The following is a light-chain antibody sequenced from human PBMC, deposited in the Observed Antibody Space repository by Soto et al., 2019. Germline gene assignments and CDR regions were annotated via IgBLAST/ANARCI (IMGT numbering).Light chain of an antibody. CDR1: SSNIGTNN. CDR2: SNN. V-gene: IGLV1-44*01. CDR3: AAWDDSLNGYV. J-gene: IGLJ1*01. Sequence: QSVLTQPPSASGTPGQRVTISCSGSSSNIGTNNVNWYQQFPGTAPKLPIYSNNQRPSGVPDRFSGSKSGTSASLAISGLQSEDEADYYCAAWDDSLNGYVFGTGTKVTVL.